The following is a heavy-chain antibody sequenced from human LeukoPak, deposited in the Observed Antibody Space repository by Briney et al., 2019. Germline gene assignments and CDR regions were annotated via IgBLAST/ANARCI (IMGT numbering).Heavy chain of an antibody. CDR2: ISGSGGYT. CDR1: GFTFNNYA. D-gene: IGHD3-10*02. J-gene: IGHJ3*02. CDR3: AKSPPPYVPKAFDI. V-gene: IGHV3-23*01. Sequence: GRPLRLSCAASGFTFNNYAMSWVRQAPGKGLEWVSAISGSGGYTHYVDSVKGRFTISRDNSKNTLYLHMNSLRVEDTAVYYCAKSPPPYVPKAFDIWGQGTMVTISS.